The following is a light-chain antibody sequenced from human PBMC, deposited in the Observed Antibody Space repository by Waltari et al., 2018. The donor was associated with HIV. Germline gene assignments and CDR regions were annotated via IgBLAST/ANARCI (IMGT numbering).Light chain of an antibody. CDR2: DVG. Sequence: SALTQPRSVSGSPGQSVTISCTGTSSDVVCYNYVPWYQQHPAKAPKLILYDVGRRPSGIPDRFSGSRSGNRASLNISGLQTDDEAHYYCCSYAGSDTWVFGGGTKVTVL. V-gene: IGLV2-11*01. CDR1: SSDVVCYNY. J-gene: IGLJ3*02. CDR3: CSYAGSDTWV.